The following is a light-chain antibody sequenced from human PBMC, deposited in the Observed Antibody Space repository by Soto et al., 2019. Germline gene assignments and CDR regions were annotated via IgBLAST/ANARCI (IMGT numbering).Light chain of an antibody. CDR1: QTVRNNY. J-gene: IGKJ4*01. CDR2: DAS. Sequence: EFVLTQSPGTMSLSPGERATLSCRASQTVRNNYLAWYQQKPGQAPKLLIHDASSRATGIPDRFSGGGSGTDFILTISRLEPEEFAVYYCQQFSSYPLTFGGGTKVDIK. V-gene: IGKV3-20*01. CDR3: QQFSSYPLT.